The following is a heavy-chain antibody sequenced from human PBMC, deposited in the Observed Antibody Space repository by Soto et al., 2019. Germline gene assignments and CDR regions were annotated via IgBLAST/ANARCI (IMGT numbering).Heavy chain of an antibody. V-gene: IGHV3-23*01. D-gene: IGHD5-18*01. CDR1: GFTFSQSA. J-gene: IGHJ4*02. Sequence: EVQLLASGGGLIQPGESLTLSCGASGFTFSQSAMSWVRQAPGKGLEWVSAISIGGGSRNYADSVKGRLTICRDDSENILYLQLNSLRGDATAVYYCAKPSPYSFGYFGSWGQGTLVTVSS. CDR2: ISIGGGSR. CDR3: AKPSPYSFGYFGS.